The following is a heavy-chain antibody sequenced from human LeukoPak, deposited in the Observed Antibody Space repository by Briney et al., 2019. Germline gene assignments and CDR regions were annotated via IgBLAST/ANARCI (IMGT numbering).Heavy chain of an antibody. Sequence: PSETLSLTCTVSGGSISSYYWSWLRQPPGKGLEWIGYIYYSGSTNYNPSLKSRVTISVDTSKNQFSLKLSSVTAADTAVYYCARVRSMTTVTFDYWGQGTLVTVSS. J-gene: IGHJ4*02. CDR1: GGSISSYY. D-gene: IGHD4-17*01. V-gene: IGHV4-59*01. CDR2: IYYSGST. CDR3: ARVRSMTTVTFDY.